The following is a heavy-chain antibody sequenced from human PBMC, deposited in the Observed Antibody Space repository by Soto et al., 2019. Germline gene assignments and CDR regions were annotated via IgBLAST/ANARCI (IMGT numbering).Heavy chain of an antibody. CDR2: IYYSGST. V-gene: IGHV4-59*01. D-gene: IGHD5-18*01. CDR3: ASSPVDTAMLAGWFDP. J-gene: IGHJ5*02. CDR1: GCSISSYY. Sequence: ASATLSLTCTVSGCSISSYYWSWIRQPPGKGLEWIGYIYYSGSTNYNPSLKSRVTISVDTSKNQFSLKLSSVTAVDTAVYYCASSPVDTAMLAGWFDPWGQGTLVTVS.